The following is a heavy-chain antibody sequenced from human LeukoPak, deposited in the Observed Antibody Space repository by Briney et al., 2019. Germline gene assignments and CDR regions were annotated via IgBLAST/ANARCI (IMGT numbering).Heavy chain of an antibody. D-gene: IGHD1-26*01. CDR1: EYSFTSYC. CDR2: IYPGDSGP. CDR3: GMSGDRVPLQDDVFDV. J-gene: IGHJ3*01. V-gene: IGHV5-51*01. Sequence: AGESLKISCKVSEYSFTSYCIGWVRQMPGKALEWMGIIYPGDSGPTYSPSFQGRVTISVDKSINTAYLQWSSLQASDTAMYYCGMSGDRVPLQDDVFDVWGQGTMVTVST.